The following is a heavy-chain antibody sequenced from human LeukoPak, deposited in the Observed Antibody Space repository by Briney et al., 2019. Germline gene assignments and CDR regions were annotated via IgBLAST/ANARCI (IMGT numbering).Heavy chain of an antibody. CDR2: IYPGDSDT. D-gene: IGHD2-21*02. CDR1: GYSFTSYW. Sequence: GESLKISCQGSGYSFTSYWIGWVRQMPGKGLEWMGIIYPGDSDTRYSPSFQGQVTISADKSISTAYLQWSSLKASDTAMYYCARVLAYCGGDCYSIENWFDPWGQGTLVTVSS. J-gene: IGHJ5*02. V-gene: IGHV5-51*01. CDR3: ARVLAYCGGDCYSIENWFDP.